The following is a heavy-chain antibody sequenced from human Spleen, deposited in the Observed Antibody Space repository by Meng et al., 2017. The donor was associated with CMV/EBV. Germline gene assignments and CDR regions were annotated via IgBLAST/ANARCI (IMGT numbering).Heavy chain of an antibody. D-gene: IGHD6-6*01. CDR1: EFTSSSYA. CDR3: AKNYIRSPGYFES. Sequence: GGSLRLSCAASEFTSSSYAMSWVRQAPGKGLEWVAVVYSDGGTTYHADSVKGRLSISRDNSKNTVYLQMNSLRAEDTAVYYCAKNYIRSPGYFESWGQGTLVTVSS. J-gene: IGHJ4*02. CDR2: VYSDGGTT. V-gene: IGHV3-23*03.